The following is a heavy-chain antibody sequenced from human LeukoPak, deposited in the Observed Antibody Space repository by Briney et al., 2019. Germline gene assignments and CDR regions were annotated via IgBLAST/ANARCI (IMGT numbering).Heavy chain of an antibody. D-gene: IGHD1-26*01. CDR1: GFTSSTYW. CDR2: IKQDGSEK. J-gene: IGHJ3*02. V-gene: IGHV3-7*03. Sequence: PGGSLRLSCAASGFTSSTYWMSWVRQAPGKGLEWVANIKQDGSEKYYLDSVKGRFTISRDNAKNSLYLQMNSLRAEDTALYYCAKDMGDSYSGSSNDAFDIWGQGTLVTVSS. CDR3: AKDMGDSYSGSSNDAFDI.